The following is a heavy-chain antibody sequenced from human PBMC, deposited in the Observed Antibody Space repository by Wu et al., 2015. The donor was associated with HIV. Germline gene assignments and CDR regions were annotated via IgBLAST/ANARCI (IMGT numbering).Heavy chain of an antibody. J-gene: IGHJ3*02. D-gene: IGHD6-6*01. CDR1: GYEFVEVL. CDR2: INPNSGGT. V-gene: IGHV1-2*02. Sequence: LVQSGTQMKEPGASVTISCVTSGYEFVEVLINWVRQVPGRGPEWMGWINPNSGGTNYAQKFQGRVTMTRDTSISTAYMELSRLRSDDTAVYYCAIVEYSTPGNAFDIWGQGTMVTVSS. CDR3: AIVEYSTPGNAFDI.